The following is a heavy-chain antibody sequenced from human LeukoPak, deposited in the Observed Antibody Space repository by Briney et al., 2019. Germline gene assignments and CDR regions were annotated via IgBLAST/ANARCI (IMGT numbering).Heavy chain of an antibody. J-gene: IGHJ4*02. CDR2: IYPGDSDT. V-gene: IGHV5-51*01. CDR3: ARQSAEGITMVRGVIYYFDY. CDR1: GYSFTSYW. Sequence: GESLKISCKGSGYSFTSYWIGWVRQMPGKGLEWMGIIYPGDSDTRYSPSFQGQVTISADKSISTAYLQWSSLKASDTAMYYCARQSAEGITMVRGVIYYFDYWGQGTLVTVSS. D-gene: IGHD3-10*01.